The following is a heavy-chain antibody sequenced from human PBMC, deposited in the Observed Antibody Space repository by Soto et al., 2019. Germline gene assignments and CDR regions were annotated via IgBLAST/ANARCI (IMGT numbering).Heavy chain of an antibody. Sequence: GGSLRLSCAVSGLTFSSYAMNWVRQAPGKGLEWVSGITGSASRTYYGASVKGRFTISRDNSKNMLYLQMNSLRAEDTAVYYCAKGSSGQFTVDFDYWGQGTLVTVSS. CDR3: AKGSSGQFTVDFDY. D-gene: IGHD4-4*01. J-gene: IGHJ4*02. CDR1: GLTFSSYA. CDR2: ITGSASRT. V-gene: IGHV3-23*01.